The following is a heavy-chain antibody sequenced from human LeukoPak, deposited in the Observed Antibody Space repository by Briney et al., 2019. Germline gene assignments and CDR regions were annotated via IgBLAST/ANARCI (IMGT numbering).Heavy chain of an antibody. Sequence: SVTVSCKASGGTFSSYAISWVRQAPGQGLEWMGGIIPIFGTANYAQKFQGRVTITADESTSTAYMELSSLRSEDTAVYYCARALSSSGYTFDYWGQGTLVTVSS. V-gene: IGHV1-69*13. CDR1: GGTFSSYA. J-gene: IGHJ4*02. CDR2: IIPIFGTA. CDR3: ARALSSSGYTFDY. D-gene: IGHD3-22*01.